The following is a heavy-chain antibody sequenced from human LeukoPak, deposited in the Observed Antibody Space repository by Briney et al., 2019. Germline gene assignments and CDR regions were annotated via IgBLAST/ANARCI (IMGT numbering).Heavy chain of an antibody. J-gene: IGHJ4*02. D-gene: IGHD3/OR15-3a*01. CDR1: GFTFSSYA. Sequence: PGGSLRLSCAASGFTFSSYAMSWVRQAPGKGLGWVSAISGSGGSTYYADSVKGRFTISRDNAKNSLYLQMNSLRAEDTAAYYCASWTRPGDYWGQGTLVTVSS. V-gene: IGHV3-23*01. CDR3: ASWTRPGDY. CDR2: ISGSGGST.